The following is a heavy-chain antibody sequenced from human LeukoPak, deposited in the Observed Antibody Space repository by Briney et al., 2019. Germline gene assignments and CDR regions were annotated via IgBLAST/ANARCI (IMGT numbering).Heavy chain of an antibody. Sequence: GGSLRLSCAASGVTVSSNYMSWVRQAPGKGLEWVSVIYSGGSTYYADSVMDRFTISRDNSKNTLYLQMNSLRAEDTAVYYCARLPCSSSWSTCDSWGQGTLVTVSS. D-gene: IGHD6-13*01. CDR3: ARLPCSSSWSTCDS. CDR1: GVTVSSNY. CDR2: IYSGGST. V-gene: IGHV3-53*01. J-gene: IGHJ4*02.